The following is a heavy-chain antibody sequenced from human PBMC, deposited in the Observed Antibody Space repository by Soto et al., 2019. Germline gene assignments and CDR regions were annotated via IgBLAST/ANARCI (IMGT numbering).Heavy chain of an antibody. CDR1: GDTFTNHY. D-gene: IGHD2-8*01. CDR3: ISDHCANGLCRPCDL. CDR2: INPSGGST. J-gene: IGHJ5*02. V-gene: IGHV1-46*03. Sequence: QVQLVQSGAEVKKPGASVKVSCEASGDTFTNHYMHWVRQAPGQGLEWMGIINPSGGSTTYAQKFQGRVTMTRDASTRTVYMQPSTLRSEDTAVYYCISDHCANGLCRPCDLRGQGTEVTVSS.